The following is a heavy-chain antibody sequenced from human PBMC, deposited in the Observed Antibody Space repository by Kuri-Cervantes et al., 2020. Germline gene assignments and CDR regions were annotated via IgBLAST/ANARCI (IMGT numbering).Heavy chain of an antibody. Sequence: SETLSLTCTVPGGSISSSSYYWGWIRQPPGKGLEWIGSIYYSGSTYYNPSLKSRVTISVDTSKNQFSLKLSSVTAADTAVYYCARPDYDSSGYYLLFDYWGQGTLVTVSS. CDR3: ARPDYDSSGYYLLFDY. CDR2: IYYSGST. J-gene: IGHJ4*02. V-gene: IGHV4-39*01. D-gene: IGHD3-22*01. CDR1: GGSISSSSYY.